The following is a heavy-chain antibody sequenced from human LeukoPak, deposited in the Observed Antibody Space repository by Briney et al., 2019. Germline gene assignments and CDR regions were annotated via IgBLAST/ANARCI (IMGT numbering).Heavy chain of an antibody. D-gene: IGHD4-11*01. CDR2: ISAYNGNT. CDR3: ARDPYDYSSLDPIDY. CDR1: GYTLTSYG. V-gene: IGHV1-18*01. Sequence: ASVKVSCKASGYTLTSYGISWVRQAPGQGLEWMGWISAYNGNTNYAQKLQGRVTMTTDTSTSTAYMELRSLRSDDTAVYYCARDPYDYSSLDPIDYWGQGTLVTVSS. J-gene: IGHJ4*02.